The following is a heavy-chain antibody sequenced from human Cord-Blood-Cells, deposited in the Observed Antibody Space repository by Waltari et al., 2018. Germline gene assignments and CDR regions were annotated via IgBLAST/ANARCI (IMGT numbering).Heavy chain of an antibody. D-gene: IGHD3-22*01. CDR1: GGSFSGYY. V-gene: IGHV4-34*01. CDR2: INHSGST. J-gene: IGHJ6*02. CDR3: ARVVVVVITTLEYYYYGMDV. Sequence: QVQLQQWGAGLLKPSETLSLTCAVYGGSFSGYYWSWIRPPPGTRLEWIGEINHSGSTNYNPSLKSRVTISVDTSKNQFSLKLSSVTAADTAVYYCARVVVVVITTLEYYYYGMDVWGQGTTVTVSS.